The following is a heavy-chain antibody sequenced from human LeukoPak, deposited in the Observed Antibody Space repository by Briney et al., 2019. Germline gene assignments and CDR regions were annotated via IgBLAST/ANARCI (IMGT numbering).Heavy chain of an antibody. V-gene: IGHV3-30*18. J-gene: IGHJ3*02. D-gene: IGHD3-10*01. CDR2: TSNDGSNK. Sequence: GRSLRLSCVASGFTFSSYGMHWVRQAPGKGLEWVAVTSNDGSNKYYADSVKGRFTISRDNSKNTLYLQMNSLRAEDTAVYYCAKGRGAFDIWGQGTMVTVSS. CDR1: GFTFSSYG. CDR3: AKGRGAFDI.